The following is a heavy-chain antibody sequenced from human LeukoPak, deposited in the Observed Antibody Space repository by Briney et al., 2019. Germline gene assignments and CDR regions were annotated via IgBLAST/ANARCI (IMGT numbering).Heavy chain of an antibody. CDR1: GGTFSSYA. CDR3: ARGPGFTIFGTSWFDP. V-gene: IGHV1-69*04. J-gene: IGHJ5*02. CDR2: IIPILGIA. Sequence: SVKVSCKASGGTFSSYAISWVRQAPGQGLEWMGRIIPILGIANYAQKFQGRVTITADKSTSTAYMELSSLRSEDTAVYYCARGPGFTIFGTSWFDPWGQGTLVTVSS. D-gene: IGHD3-3*01.